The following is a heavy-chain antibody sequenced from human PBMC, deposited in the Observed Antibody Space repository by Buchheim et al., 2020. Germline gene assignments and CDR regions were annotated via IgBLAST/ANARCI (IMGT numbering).Heavy chain of an antibody. V-gene: IGHV1-2*06. D-gene: IGHD2-2*03. CDR1: GHTFTSYY. J-gene: IGHJ4*02. CDR2: INPNSGGT. Sequence: QVQLVQSGAEVKKPGASVKVSCKASGHTFTSYYMHWVRQAPGQGLEWMGRINPNSGGTNYAQKFQGRVTMTRDTSISTAYMELSRLRSDDTAVYYCARMEIVVVPAAMRWGEDYWGQGTL. CDR3: ARMEIVVVPAAMRWGEDY.